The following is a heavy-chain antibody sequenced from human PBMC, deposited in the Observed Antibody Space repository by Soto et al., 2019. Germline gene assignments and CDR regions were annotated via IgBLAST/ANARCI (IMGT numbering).Heavy chain of an antibody. CDR2: TYYRSKWYN. V-gene: IGHV6-1*01. CDR1: GDSVSSNSVA. Sequence: PSQALSLTSAISGDSVSSNSVAWSWIRQSQTRGLGGLGRTYYRSKWYNDYAVAVKSRITINPDTSKNQFSLQLNSLPPEDPSVYYCVTLTGNSYLDFWGQLTLVTVSS. CDR3: VTLTGNSYLDF. D-gene: IGHD4-4*01. J-gene: IGHJ4*02.